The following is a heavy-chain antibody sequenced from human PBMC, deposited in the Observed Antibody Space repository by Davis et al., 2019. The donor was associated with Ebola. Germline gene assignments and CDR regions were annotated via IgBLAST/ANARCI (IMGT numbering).Heavy chain of an antibody. CDR2: IYYSGVLV. CDR1: GGSIPNYY. D-gene: IGHD4-11*01. V-gene: IGHV4-59*01. J-gene: IGHJ4*02. CDR3: GRLNYNGGYYFDS. Sequence: SETLSLTCTVSGGSIPNYYWGWIRQPPGKGLEWIGHIYYSGVLVSRNPSLKSRVSISADTSRNQFSLKLSSVTAADTAVYYCGRLNYNGGYYFDSWGQGTLVTVSS.